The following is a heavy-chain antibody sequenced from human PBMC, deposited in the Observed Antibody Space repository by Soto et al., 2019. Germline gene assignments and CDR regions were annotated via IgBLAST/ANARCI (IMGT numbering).Heavy chain of an antibody. CDR2: ISYDGSNK. Sequence: SLRLSCAASGFTFSSYAMHWVRQAPGKGLEWVAVISYDGSNKYYADSVKGRFTISRDNSKNTLYLQMNSLRAEDTAVYYCARDLPSGSPLSGMDVWGQGTTVTVSS. CDR1: GFTFSSYA. D-gene: IGHD1-26*01. V-gene: IGHV3-30-3*01. CDR3: ARDLPSGSPLSGMDV. J-gene: IGHJ6*02.